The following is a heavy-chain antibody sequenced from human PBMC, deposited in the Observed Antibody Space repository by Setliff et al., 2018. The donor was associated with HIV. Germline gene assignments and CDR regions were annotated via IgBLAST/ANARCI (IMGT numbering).Heavy chain of an antibody. CDR3: ARGDYYDSTGYEGLDS. V-gene: IGHV4-34*01. D-gene: IGHD3-22*01. J-gene: IGHJ4*02. CDR1: RGSFSGYR. Sequence: SETLSLTCAVYRGSFSGYRWTWIRQPPGKGLEWIGEINHRGSTTYNPSLRSRVTISVDTSKNQFSLKLNSVTAADTAVYYCARGDYYDSTGYEGLDSWGRGTLVTVSS. CDR2: INHRGST.